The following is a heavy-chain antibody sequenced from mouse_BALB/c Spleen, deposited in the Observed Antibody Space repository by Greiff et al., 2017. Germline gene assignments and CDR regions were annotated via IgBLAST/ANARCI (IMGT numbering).Heavy chain of an antibody. J-gene: IGHJ3*01. CDR3: ARSDGDFVWFAY. V-gene: IGHV1S56*01. CDR1: GYTFTSYY. Sequence: VQLQQSGPELVKPGASVRISCKASGYTFTSYYIHWVKQRPGQGLEWIGWIYPGNVNTKYNEKFKGKATLTVDKSSSTAYMQLSSLTSEDSAVYFCARSDGDFVWFAYWGQGTLVTVSA. D-gene: IGHD2-13*01. CDR2: IYPGNVNT.